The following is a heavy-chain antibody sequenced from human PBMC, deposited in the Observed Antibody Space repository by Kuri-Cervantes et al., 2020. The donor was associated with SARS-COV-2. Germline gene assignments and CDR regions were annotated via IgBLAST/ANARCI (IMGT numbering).Heavy chain of an antibody. J-gene: IGHJ6*03. V-gene: IGHV1-18*01. Sequence: ASVKVSCKASGDSFSSYDISWVRQAPGQGLEWMGWISAYNDNTNYAQNLQGRVTMTTDTSTNTAYMELRSLRSVDTAVYYCARDDWYRFERSYYMDVWGKGTTVTVSS. D-gene: IGHD3-9*01. CDR3: ARDDWYRFERSYYMDV. CDR1: GDSFSSYD. CDR2: ISAYNDNT.